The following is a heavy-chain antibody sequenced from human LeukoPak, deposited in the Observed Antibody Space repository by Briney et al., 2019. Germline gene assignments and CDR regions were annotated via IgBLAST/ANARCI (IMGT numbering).Heavy chain of an antibody. CDR2: IAGSVGDT. CDR1: GFTFTDSA. D-gene: IGHD1-26*01. V-gene: IGHV3-23*01. J-gene: IGHJ5*02. CDR3: AKGEYIGSYNCFDP. Sequence: PGGSLRLSCAESGFTFTDSAMSWVRQAPGEGLEWVSAIAGSVGDTYYADSVRGGFTISRDNSKSTLCLRMSSLRAENTAVYYCAKGEYIGSYNCFDPWGQGTLVTVSS.